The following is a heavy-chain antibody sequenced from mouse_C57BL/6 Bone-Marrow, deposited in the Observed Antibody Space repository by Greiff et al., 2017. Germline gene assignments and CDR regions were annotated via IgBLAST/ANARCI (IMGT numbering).Heavy chain of an antibody. Sequence: EVQLQQSGAELVRPGASVKLSCTASGFNIKDDYMHWVNQRPEQGLEWIGWIDPENGDTEYASKFQGKATITADTSSNTAYLQLSSLTSEDTAVYYCTGTVVGAMDYWGQGTSVTVSS. CDR3: TGTVVGAMDY. CDR2: IDPENGDT. D-gene: IGHD1-1*01. J-gene: IGHJ4*01. CDR1: GFNIKDDY. V-gene: IGHV14-4*01.